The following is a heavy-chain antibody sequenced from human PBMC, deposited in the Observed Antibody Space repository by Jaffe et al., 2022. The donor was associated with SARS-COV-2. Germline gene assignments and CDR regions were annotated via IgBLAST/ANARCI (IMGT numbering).Heavy chain of an antibody. CDR1: GFTFSSYA. V-gene: IGHV3-23*01. CDR2: ISGSGGST. Sequence: EVQLLESGGGLVQPGGSLRLSCAASGFTFSSYAMSWVRQAPGKGLEWVSAISGSGGSTYYADSVKGRFTISRDNSKNTLYLQMNSLRAEDTAVYYCAKALLWFGGRGNAFDIWGQGTMVTVSS. D-gene: IGHD3-10*01. J-gene: IGHJ3*02. CDR3: AKALLWFGGRGNAFDI.